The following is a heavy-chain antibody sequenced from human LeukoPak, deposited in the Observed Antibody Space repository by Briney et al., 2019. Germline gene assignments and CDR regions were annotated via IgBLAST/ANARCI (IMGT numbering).Heavy chain of an antibody. CDR1: GFTFSSYS. Sequence: GGSLRLSCAASGFTFSSYSMNWVRQAPGKGLEWVSSISSSSSYIYYADSVKGRFTISRDNAKNSLYLQMNSLRAEDTAVYYCASLVSSGEMDLWGQGTTVTVSS. D-gene: IGHD3-3*01. CDR2: ISSSSSYI. J-gene: IGHJ6*02. V-gene: IGHV3-21*01. CDR3: ASLVSSGEMDL.